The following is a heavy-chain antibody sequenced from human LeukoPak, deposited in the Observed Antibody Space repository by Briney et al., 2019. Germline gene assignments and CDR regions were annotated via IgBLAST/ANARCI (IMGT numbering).Heavy chain of an antibody. Sequence: GGSLRLSCAASGFTVSSNYMSWVRQAPGKGLEWVSVIYSGGSTYYADSVKGRFTISRDNSKNTLYLQMNSLRAEDTAVYYCARGLTFGGVIGVGYWGQGTLVTVSS. CDR1: GFTVSSNY. J-gene: IGHJ4*02. D-gene: IGHD3-16*02. CDR2: IYSGGST. V-gene: IGHV3-66*01. CDR3: ARGLTFGGVIGVGY.